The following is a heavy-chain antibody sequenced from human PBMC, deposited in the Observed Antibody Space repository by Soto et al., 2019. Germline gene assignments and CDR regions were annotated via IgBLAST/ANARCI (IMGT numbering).Heavy chain of an antibody. Sequence: SETLSLTCSVSGGPIGSYYWSWLRQPSGKGLEWIGYIYHSGSTYYNPSLKSRVTISVDRSKNQFSLKMSSVTAADTAVYYGARVPGDFWSGYYSWFDPWGQGTLVTVSS. V-gene: IGHV4-59*12. J-gene: IGHJ5*02. CDR2: IYHSGST. D-gene: IGHD3-3*01. CDR1: GGPIGSYY. CDR3: ARVPGDFWSGYYSWFDP.